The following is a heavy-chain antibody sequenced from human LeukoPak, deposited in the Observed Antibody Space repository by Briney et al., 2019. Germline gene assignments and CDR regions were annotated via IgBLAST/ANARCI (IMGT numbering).Heavy chain of an antibody. V-gene: IGHV4-4*07. D-gene: IGHD3-22*01. J-gene: IGHJ3*02. Sequence: SETLSLTCTVSGGSISSYYWSWIRQPAGKGLEWIGRVYTSGSTNYNPSLKSRVTMSVDTSKNQFSLKLSSVTAADTAVYYCARDRAYYYDSSGYQGGDAFDIWGQGTMVTVSS. CDR2: VYTSGST. CDR1: GGSISSYY. CDR3: ARDRAYYYDSSGYQGGDAFDI.